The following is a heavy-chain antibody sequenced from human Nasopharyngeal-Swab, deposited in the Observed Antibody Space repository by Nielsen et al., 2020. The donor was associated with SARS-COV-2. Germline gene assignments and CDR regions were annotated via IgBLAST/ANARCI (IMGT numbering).Heavy chain of an antibody. CDR2: ISSSSSYI. CDR3: ARDGYSSSWYYY. V-gene: IGHV3-21*01. CDR1: GFTFSSYS. J-gene: IGHJ4*02. D-gene: IGHD6-13*01. Sequence: GESLKISCAASGFTFSSYSMNWVRQAPGKGLEWVSSISSSSSYIYYADSVKGRFTISRDNAKKSLYLQMNSLRAEDTAVYYCARDGYSSSWYYYWGQGTLVTVSS.